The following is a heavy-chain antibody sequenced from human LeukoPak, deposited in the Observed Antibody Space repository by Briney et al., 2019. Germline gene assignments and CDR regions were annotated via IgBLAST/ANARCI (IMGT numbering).Heavy chain of an antibody. CDR3: ARANYYDNSGYSRGAFDT. Sequence: PSETLSLTCTVSGDSMSDYFWTWIRQPPGKGLEWIGSIFHSGSTYYNPSLKSRVTISVDTSKNQFSLKLSSVTAADTALYYCARANYYDNSGYSRGAFDTWGQGTMVTVSS. CDR2: IFHSGST. V-gene: IGHV4-38-2*02. D-gene: IGHD3-22*01. J-gene: IGHJ3*02. CDR1: GDSMSDYF.